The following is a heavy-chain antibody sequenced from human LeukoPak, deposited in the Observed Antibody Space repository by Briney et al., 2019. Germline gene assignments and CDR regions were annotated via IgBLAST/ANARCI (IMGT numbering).Heavy chain of an antibody. CDR3: ARTNSPYYCGGDCYSDYYYYMVA. J-gene: IGHJ6*03. Sequence: SETLSLTCTVSGGSISSYYWSWIRQPPGKGLEWIGYIYYSGSTNYNPSLKSRVTISVDTSKNQFSLKLSSVTAADTAVYYCARTNSPYYCGGDCYSDYYYYMVAWGKGTTVTVSS. V-gene: IGHV4-59*01. D-gene: IGHD2-21*02. CDR1: GGSISSYY. CDR2: IYYSGST.